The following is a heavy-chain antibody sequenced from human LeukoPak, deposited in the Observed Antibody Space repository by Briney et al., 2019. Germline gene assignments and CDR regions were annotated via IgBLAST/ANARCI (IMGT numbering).Heavy chain of an antibody. J-gene: IGHJ5*02. CDR3: ARVGGGYDSGGNNWFDP. V-gene: IGHV1-18*01. D-gene: IGHD5-12*01. CDR2: ISAYNGNT. CDR1: GYTFTSYG. Sequence: ASVKVSCKASGYTFTSYGISWVRQAPGQGLDSMGWISAYNGNTNYAQKLQGRVTMTTDTSTSTAYMELRSLRSDDTAVYYCARVGGGYDSGGNNWFDPWGQGTLVTVSS.